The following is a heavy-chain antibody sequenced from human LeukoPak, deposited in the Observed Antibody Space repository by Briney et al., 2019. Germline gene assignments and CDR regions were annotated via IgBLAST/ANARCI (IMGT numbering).Heavy chain of an antibody. Sequence: GGPLRLSCAASGFTFSSYGMHWVRQAPGKGLEWVAVIWYDGSNKYYADSVKGRFTISRDNSKNTLYLQMNSLRAEDTAVYYCAKDRSITMINLLDYWGQGTLVTVSS. J-gene: IGHJ4*02. CDR1: GFTFSSYG. CDR3: AKDRSITMINLLDY. V-gene: IGHV3-33*06. D-gene: IGHD3-22*01. CDR2: IWYDGSNK.